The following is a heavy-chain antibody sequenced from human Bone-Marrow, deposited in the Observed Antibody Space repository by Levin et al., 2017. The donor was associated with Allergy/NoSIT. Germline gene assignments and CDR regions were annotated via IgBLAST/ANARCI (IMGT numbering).Heavy chain of an antibody. Sequence: GESLKISCKGSGYSFTSYWISWVRQMPGKGLEWMGRIDPSDSYTNYSPSFQGHVTISADKSISTAYLQWSSLKASDTAMYYCARCPYGSGSFSRENYYYYYMDVWGKGTTVTVSS. D-gene: IGHD3-10*01. CDR2: IDPSDSYT. V-gene: IGHV5-10-1*01. CDR3: ARCPYGSGSFSRENYYYYYMDV. J-gene: IGHJ6*03. CDR1: GYSFTSYW.